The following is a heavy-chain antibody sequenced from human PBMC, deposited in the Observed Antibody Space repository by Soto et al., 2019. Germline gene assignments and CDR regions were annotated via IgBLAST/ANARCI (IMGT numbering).Heavy chain of an antibody. CDR2: IRGSGNIT. V-gene: IGHV3-23*01. CDR3: AKVKTRTGPYYFDF. CDR1: GFSFSNYA. J-gene: IGHJ4*02. Sequence: GGSLRLSCVASGFSFSNYAMNWVRQAPGRGLEWVSHIRGSGNITNYADSVKGRSTTSRDNSKNIVYLQMNGLRAENTAVYYCAKVKTRTGPYYFDFWGQGTLVTVSS.